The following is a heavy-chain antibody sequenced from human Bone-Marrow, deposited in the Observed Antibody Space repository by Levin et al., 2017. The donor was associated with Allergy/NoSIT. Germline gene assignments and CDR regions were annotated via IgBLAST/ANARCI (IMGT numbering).Heavy chain of an antibody. D-gene: IGHD4/OR15-4a*01. CDR3: ARPAIYGAQIDY. J-gene: IGHJ4*02. CDR2: IHPADSDA. CDR1: GYSFTTYW. V-gene: IGHV5-51*01. Sequence: GGSLRLSCKASGYSFTTYWIGWVRQRPGKGLEWMGFIHPADSDARNSPSFQGQVTMSVDKSISNAYLQWSSLRASDSAIYYCARPAIYGAQIDYWGQGTLVTVFS.